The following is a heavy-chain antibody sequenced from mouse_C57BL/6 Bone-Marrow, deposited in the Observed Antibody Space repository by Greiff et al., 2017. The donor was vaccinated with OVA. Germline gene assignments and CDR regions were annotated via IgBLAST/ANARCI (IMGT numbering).Heavy chain of an antibody. CDR2: IDPSGSYT. J-gene: IGHJ1*03. CDR3: ASGIDYGNSDGYFED. Sequence: QVQLQQPGAELVMPGASVKLSCKASGYTFTSYWMHWVKQRPGQGLEWIGEIDPSGSYTNYNQKFKGKATLTVDKSSSTAYMQLSSLTSEDSAVDYGASGIDYGNSDGYFEDWGTGTTVTVSA. D-gene: IGHD2-1*01. V-gene: IGHV1-69*01. CDR1: GYTFTSYW.